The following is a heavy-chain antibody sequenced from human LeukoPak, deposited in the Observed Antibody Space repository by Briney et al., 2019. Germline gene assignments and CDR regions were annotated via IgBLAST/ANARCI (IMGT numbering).Heavy chain of an antibody. CDR3: ARDNSVGDIAWWFDP. CDR1: GYTFINHW. Sequence: ASVKVSCKASGYTFINHWMHWVRQAPGQGLEWVGLINPTGTTTLYAQKFQGRITLTRDMSATTDYMELSSLTSEDTAVYYCARDNSVGDIAWWFDPWGQGTLVTVSS. J-gene: IGHJ5*02. CDR2: INPTGTTT. D-gene: IGHD1-26*01. V-gene: IGHV1-46*01.